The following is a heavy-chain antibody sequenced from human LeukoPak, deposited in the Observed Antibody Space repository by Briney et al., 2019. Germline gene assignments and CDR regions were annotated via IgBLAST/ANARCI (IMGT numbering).Heavy chain of an antibody. Sequence: GGSLRLSCAASGFTFSRYSMHWVRQAPGKGLEWVSSINSTSSYIYSADSVQGRFTISSDNASNSLYLQMNSLRAEDTAVYYCARAGPRGGSGCYHWYFDLWGRRTLVTVSS. V-gene: IGHV3-21*01. J-gene: IGHJ2*01. D-gene: IGHD6-19*01. CDR3: ARAGPRGGSGCYHWYFDL. CDR1: GFTFSRYS. CDR2: INSTSSYI.